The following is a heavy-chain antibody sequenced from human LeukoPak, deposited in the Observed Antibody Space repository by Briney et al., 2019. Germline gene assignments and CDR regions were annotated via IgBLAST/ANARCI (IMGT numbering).Heavy chain of an antibody. Sequence: ETSETLSLTCTVSGGSISSSSYYWAWIRQPPGKGLEWIGSVHYSGSIYYNPSLKSRATLSLDTSKNQFSLRLNSVTAADTAMYYCAKSGGYGLIDYWGQGTLVTVSS. CDR2: VHYSGSI. V-gene: IGHV4-39*01. J-gene: IGHJ4*02. CDR1: GGSISSSSYY. CDR3: AKSGGYGLIDY. D-gene: IGHD1-26*01.